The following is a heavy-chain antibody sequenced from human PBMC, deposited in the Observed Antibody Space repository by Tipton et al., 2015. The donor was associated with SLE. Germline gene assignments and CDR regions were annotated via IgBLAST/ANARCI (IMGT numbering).Heavy chain of an antibody. CDR2: ISGSGGST. Sequence: GSLRLSCAASGFTFSSYAMSWVRQAPGKGLEWVSAISGSGGSTYYADSVKGRFTISRDNSKNSLYLQMNGLRAEDTAVYYCARSPVDYWNGYSAWGQGTLVAVSS. D-gene: IGHD3-3*01. J-gene: IGHJ4*02. V-gene: IGHV3-23*01. CDR3: ARSPVDYWNGYSA. CDR1: GFTFSSYA.